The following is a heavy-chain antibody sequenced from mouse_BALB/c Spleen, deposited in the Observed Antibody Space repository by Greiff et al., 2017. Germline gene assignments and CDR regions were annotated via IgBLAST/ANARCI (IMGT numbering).Heavy chain of an antibody. Sequence: VQLKESGPDLVKPSQSLSLTCTVTGYSITSGYWNWIRKFPGNKLEYMGYISYSGSTYYNPSLKSRISITRDTSKNQYYLQLNSVTTEDTATYYCARSNYAMDYWGQGTSVTVSS. CDR2: ISYSGST. CDR1: GYSITSGY. CDR3: ARSNYAMDY. V-gene: IGHV3-8*02. J-gene: IGHJ4*01.